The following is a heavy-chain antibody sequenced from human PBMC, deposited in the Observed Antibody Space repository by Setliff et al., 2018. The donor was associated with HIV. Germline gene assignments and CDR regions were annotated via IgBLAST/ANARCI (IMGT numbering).Heavy chain of an antibody. CDR1: GGSISSTSYY. CDR3: ARRLLRGVRGPPCFDY. J-gene: IGHJ4*02. Sequence: SETLSLTCTVSGGSISSTSYYWGWIRQSPGKGLEWIGSIYYSGTTYYNPSLKSRATVSVDTSKNQFSLILTSVTAADTAVHYCARRLLRGVRGPPCFDYWGQGTLVTVSS. CDR2: IYYSGTT. D-gene: IGHD3-10*01. V-gene: IGHV4-39*01.